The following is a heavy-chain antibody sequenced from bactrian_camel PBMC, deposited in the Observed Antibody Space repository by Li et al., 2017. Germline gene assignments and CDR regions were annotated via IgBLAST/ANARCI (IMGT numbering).Heavy chain of an antibody. D-gene: IGHD2*01. CDR1: GYTDSTYC. J-gene: IGHJ4*01. CDR3: AAESAASDFCRYCRGSYCLKDYGYPN. V-gene: IGHV3S55*01. CDR2: YSSDGSP. Sequence: HVQLVESGGGSVQAGGSLRLSCAVSGYTDSTYCAGWFRQAPGKEREGLATYSSDGSPVYADSVKGRFTISRDSAKSTLYLQMSSLTPEDTAMYYCAAESAASDFCRYCRGSYCLKDYGYPNWGQGTQVTVS.